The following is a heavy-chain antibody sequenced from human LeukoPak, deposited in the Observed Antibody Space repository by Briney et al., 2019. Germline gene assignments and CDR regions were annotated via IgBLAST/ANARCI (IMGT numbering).Heavy chain of an antibody. CDR3: AKADSSGWYESNWFDP. V-gene: IGHV3-23*01. J-gene: IGHJ5*02. Sequence: GGSLRLSCAASGFTFSSYAMSWVRQAPGKGLEWVSGISGSGDSDSTYYADSVKGRFTISRDNSRNTLYLQMSSLRAEDTAVYYCAKADSSGWYESNWFDPWGQGTLDTVSS. CDR2: ISGSGDSDST. D-gene: IGHD6-19*01. CDR1: GFTFSSYA.